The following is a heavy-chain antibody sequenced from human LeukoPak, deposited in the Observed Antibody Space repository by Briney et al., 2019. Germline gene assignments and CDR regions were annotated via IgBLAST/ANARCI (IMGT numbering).Heavy chain of an antibody. Sequence: PSQTLSLTYTVSGGFISSGDYYWSWIRQPPGNGLEWIGYIYYSGSTDYNPSLRSRVTISVDPSKNHFSLRLGSVTAADTAVYYCARDYYYGSGRFDYWGQGILVTVSS. D-gene: IGHD3-10*01. V-gene: IGHV4-30-4*01. CDR1: GGFISSGDYY. CDR3: ARDYYYGSGRFDY. J-gene: IGHJ4*02. CDR2: IYYSGST.